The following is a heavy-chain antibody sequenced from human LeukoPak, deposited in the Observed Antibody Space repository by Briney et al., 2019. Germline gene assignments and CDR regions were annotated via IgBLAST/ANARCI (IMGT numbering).Heavy chain of an antibody. V-gene: IGHV3-74*01. J-gene: IGHJ6*02. CDR3: ARGWYGYYYGMDV. Sequence: GGSLRLSCAASGFTFSSYWLHWVRQVPGKGLVWVSRINSDGSSASYADSVKGRFTISRDNAKNTLYLQMNSLRAEDTAVYYCARGWYGYYYGMDVWGQGTTVTVSS. D-gene: IGHD6-13*01. CDR2: INSDGSSA. CDR1: GFTFSSYW.